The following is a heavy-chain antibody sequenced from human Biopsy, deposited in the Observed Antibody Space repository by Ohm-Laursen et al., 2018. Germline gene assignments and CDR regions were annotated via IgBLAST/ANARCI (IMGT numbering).Heavy chain of an antibody. J-gene: IGHJ6*02. CDR1: GYTLTELS. CDR3: AKDRYNYTPIGGFSMDV. Sequence: VASVKVSCKVSGYTLTELSMHWVRQAPGRGLEWMGGFAPENGKTIYAQKFQGRVTMTEDTSTDTAYMELSSLRSEDTAVYYCAKDRYNYTPIGGFSMDVWGQGTTVTVSS. D-gene: IGHD5-18*01. CDR2: FAPENGKT. V-gene: IGHV1-24*01.